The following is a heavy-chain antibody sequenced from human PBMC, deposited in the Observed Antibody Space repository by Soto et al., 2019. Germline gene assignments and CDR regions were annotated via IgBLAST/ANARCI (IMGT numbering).Heavy chain of an antibody. D-gene: IGHD3-22*01. CDR2: IWYDGSNK. V-gene: IGHV3-33*01. CDR3: ARDFASSGYPPEDYYYYRMDV. J-gene: IGHJ6*02. Sequence: VGSLRLSCAASGFTFSSYGMHWVRQAPGKGLEWVAVIWYDGSNKYYADSVKGRFTISRDNSKNTLYLQMNSLRAEDTAVYYCARDFASSGYPPEDYYYYRMDVWGQGTTVTVSS. CDR1: GFTFSSYG.